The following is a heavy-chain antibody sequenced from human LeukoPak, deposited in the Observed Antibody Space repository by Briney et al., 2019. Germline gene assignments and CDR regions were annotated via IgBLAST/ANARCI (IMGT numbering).Heavy chain of an antibody. D-gene: IGHD5-24*01. J-gene: IGHJ4*02. CDR1: GGSISSSSYY. CDR3: ASGRDGYNY. CDR2: INYSGST. V-gene: IGHV4-61*05. Sequence: SETLSLTCTVSGGSISSSSYYWGWIRQPPGKGLEWIGYINYSGSTNYNPSLKSRVTISVDTSKNQFSLKLSSVTAADTAVYYCASGRDGYNYLGQGTLVTVSS.